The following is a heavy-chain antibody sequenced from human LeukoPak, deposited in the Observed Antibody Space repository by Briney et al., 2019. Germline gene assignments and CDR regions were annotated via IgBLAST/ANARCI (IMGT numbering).Heavy chain of an antibody. D-gene: IGHD6-13*01. CDR2: IYYSGST. Sequence: SETLSLTCTVSGGSISSSSYYWGWIRQPPGKGLEWIGSIYYSGSTYYNPSLKSRVTISVDTSKNQFSLKLSSVTAADTAVYYCARVGDGDSSSWYPSSLYYYYYYMDVWGKGTTVTVSS. CDR1: GGSISSSSYY. J-gene: IGHJ6*03. V-gene: IGHV4-39*07. CDR3: ARVGDGDSSSWYPSSLYYYYYYMDV.